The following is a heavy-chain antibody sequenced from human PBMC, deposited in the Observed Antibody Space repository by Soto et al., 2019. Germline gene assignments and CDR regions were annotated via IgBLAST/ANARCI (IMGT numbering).Heavy chain of an antibody. Sequence: VASLKISCKGSGDSFTSYWISWVRQMPGKGLEWMGRIDPSDSYTNYSPSFQGHVTISADKSISTAYLQWSSLKASDTAMYYCARHGYGGNSGDYNWFDPWGQGTLVTVSS. CDR3: ARHGYGGNSGDYNWFDP. D-gene: IGHD2-21*02. V-gene: IGHV5-10-1*01. CDR1: GDSFTSYW. J-gene: IGHJ5*02. CDR2: IDPSDSYT.